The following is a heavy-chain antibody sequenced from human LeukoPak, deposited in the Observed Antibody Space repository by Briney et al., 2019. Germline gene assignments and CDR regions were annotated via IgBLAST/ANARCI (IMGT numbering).Heavy chain of an antibody. Sequence: PGGSLRLSCAASGFTFSSYSMNWVRQAPGKGLEWVSSISSSSSYIYYADSVKGRFTISRDNSKNTLYLQMNSLRAEDTAVYYCAKPFIAAAGMDDDYWGQGTLVTVSS. V-gene: IGHV3-21*04. CDR2: ISSSSSYI. CDR1: GFTFSSYS. D-gene: IGHD6-13*01. J-gene: IGHJ4*02. CDR3: AKPFIAAAGMDDDY.